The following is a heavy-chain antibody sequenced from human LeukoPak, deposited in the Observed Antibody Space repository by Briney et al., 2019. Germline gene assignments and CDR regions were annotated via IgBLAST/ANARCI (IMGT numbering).Heavy chain of an antibody. D-gene: IGHD3-22*01. CDR2: IYHSGST. J-gene: IGHJ4*02. V-gene: IGHV4-38-2*02. Sequence: SETLSLTCTVSGYSISSGYYWGWIRQPPGKGLEWVGSIYHSGSTYYNASLKSRVTISVDTSKNQFSLKLSSVTAADTAVYYCARDPGYYYDSSGYDWGQGTLVTVSS. CDR3: ARDPGYYYDSSGYD. CDR1: GYSISSGYY.